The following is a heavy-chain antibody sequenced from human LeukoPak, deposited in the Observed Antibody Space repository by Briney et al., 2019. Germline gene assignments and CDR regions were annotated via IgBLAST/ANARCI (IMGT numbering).Heavy chain of an antibody. CDR3: ARDLGDPNFDY. J-gene: IGHJ4*02. CDR1: GGSISSGSYY. CDR2: IYTSGST. V-gene: IGHV4-61*02. Sequence: SATLSLTCTVSGGSISSGSYYWSWIRQPAGKGLEWIGRIYTSGSTNYNPSLKSRVTISVDTSKNQFSLKLSSVTAADTAVYYCARDLGDPNFDYWGQGTLVTVSS.